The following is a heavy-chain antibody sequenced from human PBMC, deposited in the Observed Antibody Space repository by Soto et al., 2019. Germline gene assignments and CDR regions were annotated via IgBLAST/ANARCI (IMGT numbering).Heavy chain of an antibody. J-gene: IGHJ4*02. CDR3: AKDLYCSSTSCYRPYYFDY. V-gene: IGHV3-23*01. CDR1: GFTFSSYA. Sequence: PGGSLRLSCAASGFTFSSYAMSWVRQAPGKGLEWVSAISGSGGSTYYADSVKGRFTISRDNSKNTLYLQMNSLRAEDTAVYYCAKDLYCSSTSCYRPYYFDYWGQGTLVTVSS. CDR2: ISGSGGST. D-gene: IGHD2-2*01.